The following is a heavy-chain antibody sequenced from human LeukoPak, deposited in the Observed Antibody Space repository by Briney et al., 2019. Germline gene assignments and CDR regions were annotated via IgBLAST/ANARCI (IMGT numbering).Heavy chain of an antibody. CDR3: ARVVRGVPNRLDY. V-gene: IGHV1-18*01. Sequence: ASVKVSCKASGYTFTSYGISWVRQAPGQGLEWMGWISAYNGNTNYTQKLQGRVTMTTDTSTSTAYMELSSLRSEDTAVYYCARVVRGVPNRLDYWGQGTLVTVSS. CDR2: ISAYNGNT. CDR1: GYTFTSYG. D-gene: IGHD3-10*01. J-gene: IGHJ4*02.